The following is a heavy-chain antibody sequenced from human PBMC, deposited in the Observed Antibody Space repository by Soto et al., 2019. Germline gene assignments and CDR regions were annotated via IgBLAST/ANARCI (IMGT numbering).Heavy chain of an antibody. Sequence: EVQLVESGGGLVKPGGSLRLSCVASGFTFSGYSINWVRQATGKGLEWVSYISGPSIYIYYADSVKGRFAISRDKAKSAVYLQMNSLRAEDTAVYYCARGFRNGFNVWGQGTTVSVSS. D-gene: IGHD2-8*01. CDR3: ARGFRNGFNV. J-gene: IGHJ6*02. CDR2: ISGPSIYI. V-gene: IGHV3-21*01. CDR1: GFTFSGYS.